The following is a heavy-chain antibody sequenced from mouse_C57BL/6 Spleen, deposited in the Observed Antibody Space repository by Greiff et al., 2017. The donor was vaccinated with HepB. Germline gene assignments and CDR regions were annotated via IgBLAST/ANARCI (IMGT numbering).Heavy chain of an antibody. V-gene: IGHV1-69*01. D-gene: IGHD2-2*01. J-gene: IGHJ1*03. Sequence: QVQLQQPGAELVMPGASVKLSCKASGYTFTSYWMHWVKQRPGQGLEWIGEIDPSDSYTNYNQKFKGKSTLTVDKSSRTAYMQLSSLTSEYSAVYYCARSMVTTEYFDVWGTGTTVTVSS. CDR3: ARSMVTTEYFDV. CDR1: GYTFTSYW. CDR2: IDPSDSYT.